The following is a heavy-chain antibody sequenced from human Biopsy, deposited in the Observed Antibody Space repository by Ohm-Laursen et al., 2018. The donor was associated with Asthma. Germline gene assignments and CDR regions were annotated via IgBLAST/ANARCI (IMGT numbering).Heavy chain of an antibody. CDR3: AKERYYDFWSGYPI. CDR2: MSFDGRQT. J-gene: IGHJ3*02. D-gene: IGHD3-3*01. Sequence: SLRLSCAASGFTFSSYGMYWVRQAPGKGLEWVAVMSFDGRQTYYADSVKGRFTISRDNSKNTLYLQMNSLRAEDTAVYYCAKERYYDFWSGYPIWGQGTMVTVSS. V-gene: IGHV3-30*18. CDR1: GFTFSSYG.